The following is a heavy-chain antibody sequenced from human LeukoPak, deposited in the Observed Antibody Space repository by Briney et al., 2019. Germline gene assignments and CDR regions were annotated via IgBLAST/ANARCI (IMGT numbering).Heavy chain of an antibody. CDR1: GFSFGANS. Sequence: PGGSLRLSCAASGFSFGANSMHWARQVPGKGLEWVSLINGDGNTYYAASVNGRFTVSRDSSKNSLYQQMSSLRPEDTALYYCAKDIGGGLLEYWGQGTLVTVSS. V-gene: IGHV3-43*02. CDR2: INGDGNT. J-gene: IGHJ4*02. CDR3: AKDIGGGLLEY. D-gene: IGHD2-15*01.